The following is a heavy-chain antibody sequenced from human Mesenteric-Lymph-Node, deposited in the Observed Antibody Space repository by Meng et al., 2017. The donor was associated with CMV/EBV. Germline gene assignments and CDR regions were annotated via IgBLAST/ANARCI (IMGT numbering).Heavy chain of an antibody. CDR1: GFAFSNYG. CDR2: IRYDGTNK. D-gene: IGHD3-9*01. Sequence: GGSLRLSCVASGFAFSNYGMHWVRQAPGKGLEWVAFIRYDGTNKHYVDSMKGRFTISRDNSKNTMYLQMNNLRAEDTAVYYCAKSTPDHFDWLFGPWGQGSLVTVSS. J-gene: IGHJ5*02. V-gene: IGHV3-30*02. CDR3: AKSTPDHFDWLFGP.